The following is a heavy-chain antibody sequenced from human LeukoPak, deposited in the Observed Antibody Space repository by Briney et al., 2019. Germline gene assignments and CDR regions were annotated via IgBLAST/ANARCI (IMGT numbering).Heavy chain of an antibody. CDR2: ITSGSSTI. CDR3: ARYSGGYLDY. Sequence: PGGSLRLSCAASAFTFSDYSMNWVRQAPGKGLEWVSYITSGSSTIYYADSVKGRFTISRDNAKNSLYLQMKSLRAEDTAVYCCARYSGGYLDYWGQGTLVTASS. J-gene: IGHJ4*02. CDR1: AFTFSDYS. D-gene: IGHD1-26*01. V-gene: IGHV3-48*01.